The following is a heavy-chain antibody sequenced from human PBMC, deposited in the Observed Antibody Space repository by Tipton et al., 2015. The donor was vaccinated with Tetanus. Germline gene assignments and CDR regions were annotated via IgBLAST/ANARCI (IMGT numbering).Heavy chain of an antibody. V-gene: IGHV4-31*03. J-gene: IGHJ4*02. CDR1: GGSISSGGYY. CDR3: ARDKAFYYFDY. Sequence: TLSLTCTVSGGSISSGGYYWSWIRQHPGKGLEWIGYIYYSGSTYYNPSLKSRVTISVDTSKNQFSLKLSSVTAADTAVYYCARDKAFYYFDYWGQGTLVTVSS. CDR2: IYYSGST.